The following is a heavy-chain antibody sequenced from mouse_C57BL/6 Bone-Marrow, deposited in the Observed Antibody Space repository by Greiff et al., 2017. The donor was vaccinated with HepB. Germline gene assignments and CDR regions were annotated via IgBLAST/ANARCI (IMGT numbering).Heavy chain of an antibody. J-gene: IGHJ1*03. CDR2: FHPYNDDT. CDR1: GYTFTTYP. D-gene: IGHD1-1*01. V-gene: IGHV1-47*01. CDR3: ARQNHYYGSSYWYFDV. Sequence: QVQLQQSGAELVKPGASVKMSCKASGYTFTTYPIEWMKQNHGKSLEWIGNFHPYNDDTKYNEKFKGKATLTVEKSSSTVYLELSRLTADDSAVYYCARQNHYYGSSYWYFDVWGTGTTVTVSS.